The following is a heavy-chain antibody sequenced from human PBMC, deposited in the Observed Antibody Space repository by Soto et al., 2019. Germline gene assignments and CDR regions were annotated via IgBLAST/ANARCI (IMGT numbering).Heavy chain of an antibody. V-gene: IGHV4-30-2*01. D-gene: IGHD3-22*01. CDR2: IYYKRNT. CDR1: CGSISSGGFS. Sequence: SETLSLTCAVSCGSISSGGFSYSWIRQPPGKGLEWIGHIYYKRNTYYNPSLKSRVTISVDRPKNQFSLKLSSVTAADTAVYYCARAIYFDSSGSTTYYFDYWGQGTLVTVSS. CDR3: ARAIYFDSSGSTTYYFDY. J-gene: IGHJ4*02.